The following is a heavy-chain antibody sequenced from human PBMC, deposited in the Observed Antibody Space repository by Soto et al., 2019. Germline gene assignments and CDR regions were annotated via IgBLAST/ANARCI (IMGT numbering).Heavy chain of an antibody. V-gene: IGHV1-8*01. CDR2: MNPNSGNT. J-gene: IGHJ6*02. CDR3: ARGGGQRTPGYYYYGMDV. CDR1: GYTFTSCD. D-gene: IGHD6-25*01. Sequence: ASVKVSCKASGYTFTSCDSNWVRQATGQGLEWMGWMNPNSGNTGYAQKFQGRVTMTRNTSISTAYMELSSLRSEDTAVYYCARGGGQRTPGYYYYGMDVWGQGTTVTVSS.